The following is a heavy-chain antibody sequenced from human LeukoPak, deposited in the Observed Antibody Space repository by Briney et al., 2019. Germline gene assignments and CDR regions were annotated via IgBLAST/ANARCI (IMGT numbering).Heavy chain of an antibody. J-gene: IGHJ6*03. D-gene: IGHD6-13*01. V-gene: IGHV3-23*01. CDR2: ISGSGGST. Sequence: GGSLRLSCAASGFTFSSYGMSWVRQAPGKGLEWVSAISGSGGSTYYADSVKGRFTISRDNSKNTLYLQMNSLRAEDTAVYYCVGKGYSSSWYEIRNYYYYYMDVWGKGTTVTVSS. CDR3: VGKGYSSSWYEIRNYYYYYMDV. CDR1: GFTFSSYG.